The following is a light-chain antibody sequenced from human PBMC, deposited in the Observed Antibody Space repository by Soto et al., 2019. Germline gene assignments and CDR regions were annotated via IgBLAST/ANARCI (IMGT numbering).Light chain of an antibody. V-gene: IGLV2-14*01. J-gene: IGLJ1*01. CDR1: ISDVGGYDY. CDR2: EVT. Sequence: QSVLTQPASVSGSPGQSITISCTGTISDVGGYDYVSWYQQHPGKAPKLMIYEVTNRPSGVSNRFSGSKSGNTASLTISGLQAEDDADYYCSSYTSSSTIYVFGTGTKVTVL. CDR3: SSYTSSSTIYV.